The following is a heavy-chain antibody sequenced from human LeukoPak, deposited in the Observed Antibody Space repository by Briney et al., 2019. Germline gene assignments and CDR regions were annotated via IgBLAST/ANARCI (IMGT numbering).Heavy chain of an antibody. CDR3: ARDLEDSSPFGAFDM. Sequence: GGSLRLSCTASGFTFSDYAMSWVRQAPGEGLEWVSTFTASSAYYADSVRGRFTISRDNSKNTLYLQMSSLRAEDTAVYYCARDLEDSSPFGAFDMWGQGTLVTVSS. D-gene: IGHD3-22*01. CDR2: FTASSA. J-gene: IGHJ3*02. CDR1: GFTFSDYA. V-gene: IGHV3-23*01.